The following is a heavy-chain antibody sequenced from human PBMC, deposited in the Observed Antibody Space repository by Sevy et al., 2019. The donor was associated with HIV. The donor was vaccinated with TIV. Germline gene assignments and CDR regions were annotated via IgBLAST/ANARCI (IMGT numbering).Heavy chain of an antibody. J-gene: IGHJ4*02. CDR2: ISGSGGST. CDR3: AKDLVLGAYCGGDCHY. Sequence: GGYLRLSCAASGFTFSSYAMSWVRQAPGKGLEWFSAISGSGGSTYYADSVKGRFTISRDNSKNKLYLQMNSLRDEDTAVYFVAKDLVLGAYCGGDCHYWGQGTLVTVSS. CDR1: GFTFSSYA. V-gene: IGHV3-23*01. D-gene: IGHD2-21*02.